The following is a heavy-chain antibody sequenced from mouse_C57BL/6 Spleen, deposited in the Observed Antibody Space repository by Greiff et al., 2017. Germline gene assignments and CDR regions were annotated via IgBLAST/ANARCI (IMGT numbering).Heavy chain of an antibody. Sequence: EVKLVESGGGLVQPGGSMKLSCVASGFTFSNYWMNWVRQSPEKGLEWVAQIRLKSDNYATHYAESVKGRFTISRDDSKSSVYLQMNNLRAEDTGIYYCTGESITTVYYFDYWGQGTTLTVSS. CDR2: IRLKSDNYAT. D-gene: IGHD1-1*01. V-gene: IGHV6-3*01. J-gene: IGHJ2*01. CDR3: TGESITTVYYFDY. CDR1: GFTFSNYW.